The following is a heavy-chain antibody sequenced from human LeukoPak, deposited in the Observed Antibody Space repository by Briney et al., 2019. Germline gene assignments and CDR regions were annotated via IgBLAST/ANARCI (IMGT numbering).Heavy chain of an antibody. Sequence: GASVKVSCKAAGGTFSSYAISWVRQAPGQGLEWMGRIIPIFGTANYAQKFQGRVTITTDESTSTAYMELSSLRSEDTAVYYYARERTLVMTTVTPLDYWGQGTLVTVSS. CDR3: ARERTLVMTTVTPLDY. V-gene: IGHV1-69*05. CDR2: IIPIFGTA. J-gene: IGHJ4*02. CDR1: GGTFSSYA. D-gene: IGHD4-11*01.